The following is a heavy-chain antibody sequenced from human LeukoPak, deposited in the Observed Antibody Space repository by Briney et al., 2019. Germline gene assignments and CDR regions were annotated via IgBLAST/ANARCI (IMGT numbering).Heavy chain of an antibody. V-gene: IGHV3-9*01. J-gene: IGHJ4*02. D-gene: IGHD2-2*01. Sequence: GGSLRLSCAASGFTFDDYAMHWVRQAPGKGLEWVSSISWSSNSIDSADSVKGRFTISRDNARSSLYLQMSGLRPEDTALYYCARGSDIVVVPAAYDYWGQETLVTVSS. CDR1: GFTFDDYA. CDR3: ARGSDIVVVPAAYDY. CDR2: ISWSSNSI.